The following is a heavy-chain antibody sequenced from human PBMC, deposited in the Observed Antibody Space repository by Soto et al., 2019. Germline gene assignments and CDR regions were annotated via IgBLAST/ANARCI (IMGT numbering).Heavy chain of an antibody. CDR2: IRSKANSYAT. Sequence: EVQLVESGGGLVLPGGSLKLSCAASGFTFSVSAMHWVRQASGKGLEWVGRIRSKANSYATEYAASVKGRFTISRDDSKNTAYLQMNSLRTEDTAVYYCTRHNPEVAYPLDYWGQGTLVTVSS. J-gene: IGHJ4*02. CDR3: TRHNPEVAYPLDY. CDR1: GFTFSVSA. D-gene: IGHD2-15*01. V-gene: IGHV3-73*02.